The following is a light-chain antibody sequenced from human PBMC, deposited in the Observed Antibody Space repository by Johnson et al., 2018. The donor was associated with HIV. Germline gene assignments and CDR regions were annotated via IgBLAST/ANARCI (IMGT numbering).Light chain of an antibody. V-gene: IGLV1-51*01. Sequence: QSALTQPPSVSAAPGQKVTISCSGSSSNIGNNYVSWYQQLPGTAPKLLIYDNNKRPSGIPDRFPGSKSGTSATLGITGLQTGEEADYYCGTWDSSLSAYVFGTGTKVTVL. CDR3: GTWDSSLSAYV. J-gene: IGLJ1*01. CDR2: DNN. CDR1: SSNIGNNY.